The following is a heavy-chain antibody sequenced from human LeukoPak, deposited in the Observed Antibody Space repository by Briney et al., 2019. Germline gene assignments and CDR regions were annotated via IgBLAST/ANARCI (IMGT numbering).Heavy chain of an antibody. D-gene: IGHD3-9*01. CDR3: AKWGDYDILTGYYVSDF. J-gene: IGHJ4*02. CDR2: ITGSGDST. Sequence: GASLRLSCAASGFIFRNYAMSWVRQAPGKGLEWVSAITGSGDSTYYAGSVKGRFTISRDNSKNTLYVEMNTLRAEDTAVYYCAKWGDYDILTGYYVSDFWGQGTLVTVSS. V-gene: IGHV3-23*01. CDR1: GFIFRNYA.